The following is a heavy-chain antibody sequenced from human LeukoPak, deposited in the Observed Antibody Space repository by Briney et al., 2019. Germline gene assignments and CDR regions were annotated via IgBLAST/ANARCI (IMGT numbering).Heavy chain of an antibody. CDR2: IGSSSSTI. J-gene: IGHJ5*02. D-gene: IGHD6-13*01. CDR1: GFTFSSYS. Sequence: GGSLRLSCAASGFTFSSYSMNWVRQAPGKGLEWVSYIGSSSSTIYYGDSVKGRFTISRDNAKNSLYLQMNSLRVEDTAVYYCARHVRKRGIAAAGTPGWFDPWGQGTLVTVSS. V-gene: IGHV3-48*01. CDR3: ARHVRKRGIAAAGTPGWFDP.